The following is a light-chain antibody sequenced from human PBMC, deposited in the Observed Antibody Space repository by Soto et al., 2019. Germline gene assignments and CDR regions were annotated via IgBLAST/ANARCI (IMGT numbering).Light chain of an antibody. J-gene: IGKJ1*01. Sequence: DIQMTQPPSTLSASVGDRVTITCRASQSISSWLAWYQQKPGKAPKLLIYDASSLESGVPSRFSGSGSGTEFTLTISSLQPDDFATYYCQQYNSYSRTFGQGTKVDIK. CDR2: DAS. CDR1: QSISSW. CDR3: QQYNSYSRT. V-gene: IGKV1-5*01.